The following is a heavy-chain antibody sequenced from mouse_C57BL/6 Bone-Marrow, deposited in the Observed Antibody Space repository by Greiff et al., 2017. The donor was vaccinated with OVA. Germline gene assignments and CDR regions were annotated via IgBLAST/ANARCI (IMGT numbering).Heavy chain of an antibody. D-gene: IGHD2-4*01. Sequence: EVQLVESGPSLVRPSQTLSLTCTVTGFSINSDCYWIWIRQFPGNKLEYIGYTFYSGITYYNPSLESRTYITRDTSKNQFSLKFSSVTTEDTATYYCARGLRRGGAYAMDYWGQGTSVTVSS. J-gene: IGHJ4*01. CDR1: GFSINSDCY. CDR3: ARGLRRGGAYAMDY. CDR2: TFYSGIT. V-gene: IGHV3-3*01.